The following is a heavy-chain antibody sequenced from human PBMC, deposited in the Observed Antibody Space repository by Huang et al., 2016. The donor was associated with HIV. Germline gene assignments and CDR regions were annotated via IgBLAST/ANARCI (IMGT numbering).Heavy chain of an antibody. D-gene: IGHD3-22*01. Sequence: GGEVKKPGASVKVSCKASGYTFSRYGISWVRQAPGQGLEWMGWISAYNGNTQYAQKLQGRVTMTTDTSTSTAYMELRSLRSDDTAAYYCARGVYSSVYYPLFDYWGQGTLVTVTS. V-gene: IGHV1-18*01. CDR3: ARGVYSSVYYPLFDY. J-gene: IGHJ4*02. CDR1: GYTFSRYG. CDR2: ISAYNGNT.